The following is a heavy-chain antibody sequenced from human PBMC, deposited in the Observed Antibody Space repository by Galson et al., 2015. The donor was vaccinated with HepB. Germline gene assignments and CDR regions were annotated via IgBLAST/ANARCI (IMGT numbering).Heavy chain of an antibody. CDR3: ARRRYDYVWGHSGLDY. CDR2: INAGNGNT. V-gene: IGHV1-3*01. CDR1: GYTFTSYA. J-gene: IGHJ4*02. Sequence: SVKVSCKASGYTFTSYAMHWVRQAPGQRLEWMGWINAGNGNTKYSQKFQGRVTITRDTSASTAYMELSSLRSEDTAVYYCARRRYDYVWGHSGLDYWGQGTLVTVSS. D-gene: IGHD3-16*01.